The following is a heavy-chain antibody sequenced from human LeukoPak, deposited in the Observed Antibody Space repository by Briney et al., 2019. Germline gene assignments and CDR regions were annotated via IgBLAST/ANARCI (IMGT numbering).Heavy chain of an antibody. CDR1: GFTFSSYE. J-gene: IGHJ4*02. V-gene: IGHV3-48*03. Sequence: TGGSLRLSCVASGFTFSSYEMNWVRQAPGKGLEWVSYISSSGSTIYYADSVEGRFTISRDNAKNSLYLQMNSLRAEDTAVYYCARAGYNYGDYNFDYWGQGTLVTVSS. CDR2: ISSSGSTI. CDR3: ARAGYNYGDYNFDY. D-gene: IGHD4-17*01.